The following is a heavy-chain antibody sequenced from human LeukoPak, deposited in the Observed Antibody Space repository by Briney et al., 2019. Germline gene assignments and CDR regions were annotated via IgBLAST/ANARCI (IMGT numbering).Heavy chain of an antibody. Sequence: PGGSLRLSCAASGFSFSNYWMHWVRQAPGEGLVWVTRVNSDGIATYYADSVQGRFTISRDNAKNTLYLQMNSLRAEDTAMYFCAKGPNYFDSWGQGTLVTVSS. CDR1: GFSFSNYW. J-gene: IGHJ4*02. CDR3: AKGPNYFDS. V-gene: IGHV3-74*01. CDR2: VNSDGIAT.